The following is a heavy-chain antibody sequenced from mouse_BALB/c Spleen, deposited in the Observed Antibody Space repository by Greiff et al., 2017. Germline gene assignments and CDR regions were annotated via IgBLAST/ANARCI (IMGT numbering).Heavy chain of an antibody. CDR1: GYSITSGYY. CDR3: AREGYYGSSRYYFDY. CDR2: ISYDGSN. Sequence: EVKLMESGPGLVKPSQSLSLTCSVTGYSITSGYYWNWIRQFPGNKLEWMGYISYDGSNNYNPSLKNRISITRDTSKNQFFLKLNSVTTEDTATYYCAREGYYGSSRYYFDYWGQGTTLTVSS. J-gene: IGHJ2*01. V-gene: IGHV3-6*02. D-gene: IGHD1-1*01.